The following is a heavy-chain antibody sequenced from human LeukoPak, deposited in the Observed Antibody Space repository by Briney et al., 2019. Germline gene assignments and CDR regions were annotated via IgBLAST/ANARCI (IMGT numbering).Heavy chain of an antibody. Sequence: PSDTLSLTCTVSGGSIRDFYWTWIRQPPGKGLEWIGYINYSWTTKYRPCLSGRVSMLVDTSRSQFSLNFTPVTPADTAVYYCARLGDEIAVSGFKYYHYSHTDVWGSGTTDAVSS. CDR3: ARLGDEIAVSGFKYYHYSHTDV. CDR2: INYSWTT. D-gene: IGHD6-19*01. CDR1: GGSIRDFY. V-gene: IGHV4-59*01. J-gene: IGHJ6*03.